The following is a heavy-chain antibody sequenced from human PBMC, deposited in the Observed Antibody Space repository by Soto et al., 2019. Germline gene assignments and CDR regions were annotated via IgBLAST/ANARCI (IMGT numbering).Heavy chain of an antibody. CDR2: IIAIFGTA. D-gene: IGHD5-12*01. CDR1: GGTFSSYT. Sequence: QVQLVQSGAEVKKPWSSVTVSCKASGGTFSSYTISWVRQAPGQGLEWMGGIIAIFGTATYAQKFQGRVTITADESTSTAYMELSSLRSEDTAVYYCARGNHRWLQLWYFDLGGRGTMVTVSS. CDR3: ARGNHRWLQLWYFDL. J-gene: IGHJ2*01. V-gene: IGHV1-69*12.